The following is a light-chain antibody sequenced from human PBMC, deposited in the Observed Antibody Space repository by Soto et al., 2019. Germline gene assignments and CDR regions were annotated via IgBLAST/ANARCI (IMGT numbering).Light chain of an antibody. CDR2: KTD. J-gene: IGLJ3*02. CDR1: HSNIGTKA. V-gene: IGLV1-44*01. CDR3: SSWDDSLNGVV. Sequence: QSVLTQPPSASGTPGQRVTISCSGSHSNIGTKAVKWFQQVPGAAPKSLIYKTDQRPSGVPDRFSGSKSGTSASLAISGLQPEDEAEYDCSSWDDSLNGVVFGGGTKLTVL.